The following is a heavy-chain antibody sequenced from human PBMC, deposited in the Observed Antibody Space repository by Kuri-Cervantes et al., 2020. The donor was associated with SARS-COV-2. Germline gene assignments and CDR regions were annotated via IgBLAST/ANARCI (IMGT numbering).Heavy chain of an antibody. V-gene: IGHV4-61*02. CDR3: ARDVGFSGSSRVDV. CDR1: GGSISSGSYY. CDR2: IYFTGRT. J-gene: IGHJ6*02. Sequence: SCTVSGGSISSGSYYWSWIRQPAGKGLEWIGRIYFTGRTTYNPSLKSRVSLSVDKDKSQFSLRLSSVTAADMAVYYCARDVGFSGSSRVDVWGQGTTVTVSS. D-gene: IGHD6-6*01.